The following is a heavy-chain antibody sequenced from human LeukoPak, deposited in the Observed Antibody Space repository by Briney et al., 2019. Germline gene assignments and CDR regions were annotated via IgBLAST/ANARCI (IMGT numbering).Heavy chain of an antibody. V-gene: IGHV3-33*06. D-gene: IGHD1-26*01. J-gene: IGHJ4*02. CDR2: IWYDGSNK. CDR3: AKDRSGSYFGGYYFDY. CDR1: GFTFSSYG. Sequence: PGGSLRLSCAASGFTFSSYGMHWVRQAPGKGLEWVAVIWYDGSNKYYADSVKGRFTISRDNSRNTLYLQMNSLRAEDTAVYYCAKDRSGSYFGGYYFDYWGQGTLVTVSS.